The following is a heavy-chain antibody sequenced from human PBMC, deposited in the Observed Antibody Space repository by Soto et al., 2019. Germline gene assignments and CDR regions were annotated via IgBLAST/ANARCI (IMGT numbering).Heavy chain of an antibody. CDR3: ARGVTTVTFSQSHYYYYMDV. Sequence: QVQLVQSGAEVKKPGSSVKVSCKASGGTFSSYTISWVRQAPGQGLEWMGRIIPILGIANYAQKFQGRVTITADKSTSTAYMELSSLRSEDTAVYYCARGVTTVTFSQSHYYYYMDVWGKGTTVTVSS. J-gene: IGHJ6*03. CDR2: IIPILGIA. D-gene: IGHD4-4*01. V-gene: IGHV1-69*02. CDR1: GGTFSSYT.